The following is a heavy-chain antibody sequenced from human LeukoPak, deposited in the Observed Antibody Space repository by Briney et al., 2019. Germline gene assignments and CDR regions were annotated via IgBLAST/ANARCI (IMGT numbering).Heavy chain of an antibody. V-gene: IGHV1-69*13. J-gene: IGHJ1*01. Sequence: SVKVSCKASGGTFSSYAISWVRQAPGQGPEWMGGIIPIFGTANYAQKFQGRVTITADESTSTAYMELSSLRSEDTAVYYCSYCSGGSCYSEYFQHWGQGTLVTVSS. CDR2: IIPIFGTA. CDR3: SYCSGGSCYSEYFQH. CDR1: GGTFSSYA. D-gene: IGHD2-15*01.